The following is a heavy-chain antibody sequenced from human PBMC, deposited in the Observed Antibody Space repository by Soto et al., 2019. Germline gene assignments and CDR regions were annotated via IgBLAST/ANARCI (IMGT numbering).Heavy chain of an antibody. V-gene: IGHV3-43D*04. CDR3: AKSLYYYDSSPLDH. Sequence: GGSLRLSCAAAGFYFWDYAMHCFRQVPGKGLEWVSLTNSDGTDSYYVDSVKGRFTISRDNAKRTLYLQMDRLRPEDTALYFCAKSLYYYDSSPLDHWGQGTLVTVSS. CDR2: TNSDGTDS. CDR1: GFYFWDYA. D-gene: IGHD3-22*01. J-gene: IGHJ4*02.